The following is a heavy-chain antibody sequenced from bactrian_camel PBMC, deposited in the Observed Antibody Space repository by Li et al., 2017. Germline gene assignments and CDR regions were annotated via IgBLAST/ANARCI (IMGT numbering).Heavy chain of an antibody. J-gene: IGHJ6*01. CDR3: AARPINTRDCVAGGPAEFGY. CDR2: IDTRGSV. V-gene: IGHV3S57*01. D-gene: IGHD1*01. CDR1: GGTYSTYRSYC. Sequence: HVQLVESGGDSVQAGGSLRLPCEASGGTYSTYRSYCMAWFRQPPGKSREGVAAIDTRGSVTIADSVKGRFSISKDNAGSTLYLQMNDLRPEDTAMYFCAARPINTRDCVAGGPAEFGYWGQGTQVTVS.